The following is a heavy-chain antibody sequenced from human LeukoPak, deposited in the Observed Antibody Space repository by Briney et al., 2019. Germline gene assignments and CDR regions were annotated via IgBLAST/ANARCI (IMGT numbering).Heavy chain of an antibody. Sequence: PGGSLRLFCAASGFTFSSYSMNWVRQAPGKGLEWVSYISSSSSTIYYADSVKGRFTISRDNAKNSLYLQMNSLRAEDTAVYYCARDRNILTGYYKTDYWGQGTLVTVSS. V-gene: IGHV3-48*01. CDR3: ARDRNILTGYYKTDY. CDR1: GFTFSSYS. D-gene: IGHD3-9*01. J-gene: IGHJ4*02. CDR2: ISSSSSTI.